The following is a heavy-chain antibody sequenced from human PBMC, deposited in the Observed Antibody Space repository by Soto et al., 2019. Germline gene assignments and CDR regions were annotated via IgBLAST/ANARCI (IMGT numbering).Heavy chain of an antibody. CDR2: VSGGGSSK. D-gene: IGHD3-10*01. CDR3: AKDLPGELLPTCFDT. Sequence: PVGSLRLSWASSRFTFSSYAMALVGHTPCKGLEWVSSVSGGGSSKYYADSVRGRFTISRDNSRNSLYLKMSSLRAEDTALYFCAKDLPGELLPTCFDTWGQGILVTVSS. CDR1: RFTFSSYA. V-gene: IGHV3-23*01. J-gene: IGHJ5*02.